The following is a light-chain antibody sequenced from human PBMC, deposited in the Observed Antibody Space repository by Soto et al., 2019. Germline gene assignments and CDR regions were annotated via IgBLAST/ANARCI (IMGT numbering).Light chain of an antibody. Sequence: AVRMTQSPSSVSASTGDRVTISCRASQEISTYLAWYQQKPGKAPKLLMYGASSLHSGVPSRFSGSGSGTDFTLTIDCLQSDDFANYFCQQYYTFPYTFGQGIALEI. V-gene: IGKV1-8*01. CDR3: QQYYTFPYT. CDR2: GAS. CDR1: QEISTY. J-gene: IGKJ2*01.